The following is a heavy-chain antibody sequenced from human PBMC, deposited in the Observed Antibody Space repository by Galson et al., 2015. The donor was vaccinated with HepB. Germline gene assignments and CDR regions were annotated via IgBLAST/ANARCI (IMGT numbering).Heavy chain of an antibody. Sequence: SVKVSCKASGYTFTGYYMHWVRQAPGQGLEWVGWINPNSGGIKYAQKFQGWVTMTRDTSISTAYMELSRLRSDDTAVYYCARGGGDIVVVPGAPAHYYYYMDVWGKGTAVTVSS. CDR1: GYTFTGYY. CDR3: ARGGGDIVVVPGAPAHYYYYMDV. V-gene: IGHV1-2*04. CDR2: INPNSGGI. J-gene: IGHJ6*03. D-gene: IGHD2-2*01.